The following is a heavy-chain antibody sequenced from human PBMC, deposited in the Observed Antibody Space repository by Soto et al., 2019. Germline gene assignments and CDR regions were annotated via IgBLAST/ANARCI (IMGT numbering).Heavy chain of an antibody. CDR3: AKDSGYNYGYFRWFDP. V-gene: IGHV4-34*01. CDR2: INHSGST. CDR1: GGSFSGYY. Sequence: PSETLSLTCAVYGGSFSGYYWSWIRQPPGKGLEWIGEINHSGSTNYNPALKSRVTISVDTSKCQFSLKLSSVTAADTAVYYCAKDSGYNYGYFRWFDPWGQGTLVTVSS. J-gene: IGHJ5*02. D-gene: IGHD5-18*01.